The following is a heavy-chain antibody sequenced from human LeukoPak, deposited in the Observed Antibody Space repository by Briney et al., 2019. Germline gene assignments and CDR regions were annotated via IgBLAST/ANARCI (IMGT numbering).Heavy chain of an antibody. CDR3: ARASHLTASSYYYYGMDV. CDR1: GFTVSSNY. J-gene: IGHJ6*02. CDR2: IYSGGST. V-gene: IGHV3-66*01. Sequence: GGSLRLSCAASGFTVSSNYMSWVRQAPGKGLEWVSVIYSGGSTYYADSVKGRFTISRDNSKDTLYLQMNSLRAEDTAVYYCARASHLTASSYYYYGMDVWGQGTTVTVSS. D-gene: IGHD2-21*02.